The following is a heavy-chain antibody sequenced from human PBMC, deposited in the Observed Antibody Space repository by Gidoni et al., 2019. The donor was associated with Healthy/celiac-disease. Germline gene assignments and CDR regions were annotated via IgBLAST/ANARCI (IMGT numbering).Heavy chain of an antibody. D-gene: IGHD2-2*01. CDR3: ARDAYSTGSSDYYYYGMDV. Sequence: QVQLVESGGGVVQPGRSLRLSCAASGFTFSSYGMHWVRQAPGKGLEWVAVIWYDGSNKYYADSVKGRFTISRDNSKNTLYLQMNSLRAEDTAVYYCARDAYSTGSSDYYYYGMDVWGQGTTVTVSS. CDR2: IWYDGSNK. J-gene: IGHJ6*02. V-gene: IGHV3-33*01. CDR1: GFTFSSYG.